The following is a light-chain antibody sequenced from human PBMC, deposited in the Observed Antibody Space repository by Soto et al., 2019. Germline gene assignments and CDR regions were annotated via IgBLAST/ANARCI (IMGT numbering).Light chain of an antibody. Sequence: ETVLTQSPATLSLSPGEGATLSCRASQSVSSFLAWYQQKPGQAPRLLIYDASNRATGIPARFSGSGSGTDFTLTISSLEPEDFATYYCQQYNSYSFGQGTKVDIK. V-gene: IGKV3-11*01. CDR1: QSVSSF. CDR2: DAS. CDR3: QQYNSYS. J-gene: IGKJ1*01.